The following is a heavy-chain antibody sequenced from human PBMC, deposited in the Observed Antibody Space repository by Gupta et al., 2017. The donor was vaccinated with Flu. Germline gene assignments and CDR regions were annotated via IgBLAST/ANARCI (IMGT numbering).Heavy chain of an antibody. Sequence: EVQLLESGGGLVQPGGSLRLSCAASGFTFSIYAMSWVRQAPGKGLEWVSAIRGSGGSKYYADSVKGRFTISRDNSKNTLYLQMKRMRAEETAVYYCAKADCSGGSCPIDYWGQGTLVTVSS. CDR1: GFTFSIYA. CDR2: IRGSGGSK. D-gene: IGHD2-15*01. J-gene: IGHJ4*02. CDR3: AKADCSGGSCPIDY. V-gene: IGHV3-23*01.